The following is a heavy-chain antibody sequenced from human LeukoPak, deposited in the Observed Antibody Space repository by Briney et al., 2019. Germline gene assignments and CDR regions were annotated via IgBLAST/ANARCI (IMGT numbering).Heavy chain of an antibody. J-gene: IGHJ5*02. V-gene: IGHV4-39*01. CDR2: VYYTGRT. Sequence: SETLSLTCTVSGDSVTSGTFYWAWLRQPPGKGLVWIATVYYTGRTYYNPSLKSRVTISINTSKNQFSLKLRSVVAPDTALYYCSRHSGSGSLSRPFDPWGQGTLVTVSS. CDR3: SRHSGSGSLSRPFDP. D-gene: IGHD3-10*01. CDR1: GDSVTSGTFY.